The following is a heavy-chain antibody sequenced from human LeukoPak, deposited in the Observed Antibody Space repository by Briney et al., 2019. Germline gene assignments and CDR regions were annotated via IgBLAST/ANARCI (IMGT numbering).Heavy chain of an antibody. CDR2: INHSGST. CDR1: GGSFSGYY. V-gene: IGHV4-34*01. J-gene: IGHJ4*02. CDR3: ARGRYSSGWYYFDY. D-gene: IGHD6-19*01. Sequence: PSETLSLTCAVYGGSFSGYYWSWIRQPPGKGLEWIGEINHSGSTNYNPSLKSRVTISVDTSKNQFSLKLSSVTAADTAVYYCARGRYSSGWYYFDYWGQGTLVIVSS.